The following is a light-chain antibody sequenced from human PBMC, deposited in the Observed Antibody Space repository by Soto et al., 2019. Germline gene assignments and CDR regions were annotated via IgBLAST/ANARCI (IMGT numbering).Light chain of an antibody. Sequence: EIVLTQSPGTLSLSPGERATLSCRASQSVSSNYLAWYQQKPGQAPRLLIYGASSRATGIPDRFSGSGSGTDFTLTISSLEPEDFAVYYCQQYGSTTLFAFGPGKEVD. CDR2: GAS. CDR1: QSVSSNY. CDR3: QQYGSTTLFA. J-gene: IGKJ3*01. V-gene: IGKV3-20*01.